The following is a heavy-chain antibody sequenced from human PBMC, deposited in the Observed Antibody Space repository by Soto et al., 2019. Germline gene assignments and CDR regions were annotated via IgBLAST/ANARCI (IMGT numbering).Heavy chain of an antibody. Sequence: GGSLRLSCAASGFTVSSNYMSWVRQAPGKGLEWVSVIYSGGSTYYADSVKGRFTISRDNSKNTLYLQMNSLRAEDTAVYYCARDGENYYDSSGYKDYWGQGTLVTVSS. V-gene: IGHV3-66*01. CDR1: GFTVSSNY. D-gene: IGHD3-22*01. CDR3: ARDGENYYDSSGYKDY. J-gene: IGHJ4*02. CDR2: IYSGGST.